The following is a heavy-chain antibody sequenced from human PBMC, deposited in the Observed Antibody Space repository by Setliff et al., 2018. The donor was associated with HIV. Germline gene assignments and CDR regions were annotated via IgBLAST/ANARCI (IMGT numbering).Heavy chain of an antibody. CDR2: IIPIFGTA. J-gene: IGHJ4*02. CDR3: ARDRGYDFWSGYSPFDY. CDR1: GGSFSSYA. V-gene: IGHV1-69*06. Sequence: GASVKVSCKASGGSFSSYAITWVRQAPGQRLEWMGRIIPIFGTANYAQKFQGRVTITADKSTSTAYMELSSLRSEDTAVYYCARDRGYDFWSGYSPFDYWGQGTLVTVSS. D-gene: IGHD3-3*01.